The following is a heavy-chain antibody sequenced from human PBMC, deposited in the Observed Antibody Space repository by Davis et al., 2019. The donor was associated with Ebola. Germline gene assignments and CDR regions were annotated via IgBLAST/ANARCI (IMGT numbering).Heavy chain of an antibody. CDR1: GGSFSVSY. CDR2: INHSGST. Sequence: SETLSLTCAVYGGSFSVSYWSWIRQPPGKGLEWIGEINHSGSTNYNPSLKSRVTISVDTSKNQFSLKLSSVTAADTAVYYCARYSGYGWYFDYWGQGTLVTVSS. CDR3: ARYSGYGWYFDY. D-gene: IGHD5-12*01. J-gene: IGHJ4*02. V-gene: IGHV4-34*01.